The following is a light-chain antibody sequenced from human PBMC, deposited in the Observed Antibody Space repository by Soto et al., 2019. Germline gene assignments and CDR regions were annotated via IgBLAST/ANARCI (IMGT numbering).Light chain of an antibody. CDR1: SSDVGAYIY. CDR2: DVS. J-gene: IGLJ1*01. Sequence: QSVLTQPASVSGSPGQSIAIPCTGTSSDVGAYIYVSWYQHHPGKAPKLILYDVSARPSGVSDRFSGSKSGNTASLTISGLQPEDEADYYCSSYTSSSTEVFGTGTKVTVL. V-gene: IGLV2-14*03. CDR3: SSYTSSSTEV.